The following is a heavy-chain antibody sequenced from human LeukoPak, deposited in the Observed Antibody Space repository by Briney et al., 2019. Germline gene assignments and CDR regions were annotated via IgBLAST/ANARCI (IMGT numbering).Heavy chain of an antibody. CDR1: GFTFSSYW. V-gene: IGHV3-74*01. Sequence: GGSLRLSCAASGFTFSSYWMHWVRHTPGKGLVWVSRIKGDGSSTSYADSVKGRFTISRDNAKNTLYLQMNSLRAEDTAVYHCARDGYSFGHDFDYWGQGTLVTVSS. CDR2: IKGDGSST. D-gene: IGHD5-18*01. CDR3: ARDGYSFGHDFDY. J-gene: IGHJ4*02.